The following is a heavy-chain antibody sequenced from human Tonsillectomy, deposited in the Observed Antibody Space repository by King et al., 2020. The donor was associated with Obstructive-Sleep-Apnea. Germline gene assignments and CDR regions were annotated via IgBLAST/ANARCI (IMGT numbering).Heavy chain of an antibody. CDR3: ARDVAPWGSGFYPDAFDF. Sequence: VQLVESGGGVVQPGRSLRRACAASGFTFTTYSIHWVRQAPGKGLEWVAIISYDASVQHYADSVKGRFIISRDNSRNTYLQMNSLTAYDTAVYYCARDVAPWGSGFYPDAFDFWGQGTMVTVSS. V-gene: IGHV3-30*01. D-gene: IGHD6-19*01. J-gene: IGHJ3*01. CDR1: GFTFTTYS. CDR2: ISYDASVQ.